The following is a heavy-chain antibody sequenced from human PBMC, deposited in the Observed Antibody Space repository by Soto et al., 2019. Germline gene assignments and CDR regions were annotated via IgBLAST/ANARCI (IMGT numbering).Heavy chain of an antibody. J-gene: IGHJ6*03. D-gene: IGHD3-3*01. Sequence: QVQLQQWGAGLLKPSETLSLTCAVYGGSVSGYYWIWIRQPPGGGLEWTGEINHSGSTNYNPSLKSRVTMSVDTSKNQFSLKLSSVTAADTAVYFCARAVGGYDFWSASYYYYYYMDVWGKGTTVTVSS. V-gene: IGHV4-34*01. CDR1: GGSVSGYY. CDR3: ARAVGGYDFWSASYYYYYYMDV. CDR2: INHSGST.